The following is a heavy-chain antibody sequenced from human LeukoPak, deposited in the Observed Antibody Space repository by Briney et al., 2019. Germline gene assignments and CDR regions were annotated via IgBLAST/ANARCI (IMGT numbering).Heavy chain of an antibody. CDR2: ISDSGST. J-gene: IGHJ6*03. CDR1: SGSMNSDIHY. Sequence: SETLSLTCTVSSGSMNSDIHYWTWIRQPAGKGLEWIGRISDSGSTTYNPSLMSRATITLDTSKNSFSLKVTSVTAADTAVYFCARETKDIYSPSWGLYDIYYYIDAWGPGTTVNVAS. CDR3: ARETKDIYSPSWGLYDIYYYIDA. D-gene: IGHD5/OR15-5a*01. V-gene: IGHV4-61*02.